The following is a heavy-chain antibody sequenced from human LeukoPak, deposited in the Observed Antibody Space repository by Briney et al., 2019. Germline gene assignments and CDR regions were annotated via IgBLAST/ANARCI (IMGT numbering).Heavy chain of an antibody. CDR3: ARVPYDILTGYFVGADY. J-gene: IGHJ4*02. D-gene: IGHD3-9*01. Sequence: ASVKVSCKASGYTFTSYGISWVRQAPGQGLEWMGWISAYNGNTNYAQKLQGRVTVTTDTSTSTAYMELRSLRSDDTAVYYCARVPYDILTGYFVGADYWGQGTLVTVSS. CDR1: GYTFTSYG. CDR2: ISAYNGNT. V-gene: IGHV1-18*01.